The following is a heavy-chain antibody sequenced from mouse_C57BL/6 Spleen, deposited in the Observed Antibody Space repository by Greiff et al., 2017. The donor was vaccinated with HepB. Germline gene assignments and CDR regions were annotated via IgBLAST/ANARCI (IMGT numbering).Heavy chain of an antibody. CDR3: AKGFTTVVADYAMDD. CDR1: GYAFTNYL. V-gene: IGHV1-54*01. Sequence: VKLQESGAELVRPGTSVKVSCKASGYAFTNYLIEWVKQRPGQGLEWIGVINPGSGGNNYNEKFKGKATLTADKSSSTAYMQLSSLTSEDSAVYFCAKGFTTVVADYAMDDWGQGTSVTGSS. J-gene: IGHJ4*01. D-gene: IGHD1-1*01. CDR2: INPGSGGN.